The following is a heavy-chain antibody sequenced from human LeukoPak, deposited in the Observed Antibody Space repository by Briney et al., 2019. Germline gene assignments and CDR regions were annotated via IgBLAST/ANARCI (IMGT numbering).Heavy chain of an antibody. Sequence: GESLRLSCVASGFTFINNAMTWVRQVSGKGLEWVSNISGRGTSINYAVSVKGRFSISRDNSKNTLYLQMNSLRHEDTAVYYCVRNDTSGVGLDYWGQGSLVTVSP. V-gene: IGHV3-23*01. J-gene: IGHJ4*02. CDR3: VRNDTSGVGLDY. CDR1: GFTFINNA. CDR2: ISGRGTSI. D-gene: IGHD3-3*01.